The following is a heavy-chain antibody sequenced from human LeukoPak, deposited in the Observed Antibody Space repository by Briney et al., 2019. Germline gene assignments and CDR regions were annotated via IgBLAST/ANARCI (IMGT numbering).Heavy chain of an antibody. CDR3: ASSGYYGNDAFDI. Sequence: SETLSLICTVSGYSISSGYYWGWLGQPPGEGLEWIGSIYHSGSTYYNPSRKSRVTISVDTSKNQFSLKLSSVTAADTAVYYCASSGYYGNDAFDIWGQGTMVTVSS. V-gene: IGHV4-38-2*02. J-gene: IGHJ3*02. D-gene: IGHD3-22*01. CDR1: GYSISSGYY. CDR2: IYHSGST.